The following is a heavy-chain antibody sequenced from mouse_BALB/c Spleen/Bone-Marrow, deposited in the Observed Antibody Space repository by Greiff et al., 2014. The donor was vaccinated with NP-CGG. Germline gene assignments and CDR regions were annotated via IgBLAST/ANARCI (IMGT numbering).Heavy chain of an antibody. V-gene: IGHV5-6-4*01. CDR3: SKDGGYDYSYYFDY. CDR2: ISSGGHDT. CDR1: GFTFSSYS. J-gene: IGHJ2*01. Sequence: VQLKQSGGGLVKPGGSPKLSCAASGFTFSSYSMSWVRQTPEKRLEWVATISSGGHDTYYPDSVKGRFTISRDNAKNTLYLQMSSLKSEDTAVYYCSKDGGYDYSYYFDYWGQGTTLTVSS. D-gene: IGHD2-4*01.